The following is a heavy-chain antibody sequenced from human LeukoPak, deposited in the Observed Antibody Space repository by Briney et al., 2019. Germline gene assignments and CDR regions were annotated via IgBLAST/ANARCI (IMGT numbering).Heavy chain of an antibody. CDR3: AKLGGQEVYNYYVGV. J-gene: IGHJ6*03. CDR2: IIDSGDIT. V-gene: IGHV3-23*01. Sequence: GGSLRLSCEASGFTLSSYAMSWVPQAPGKGLEWVSGIIDSGDITYYANSVKGRFTISRDNSKNTLYLQMNSLRAEDTAVYYCAKLGGQEVYNYYVGVWGKGTTVAVSS. D-gene: IGHD3-16*01. CDR1: GFTLSSYA.